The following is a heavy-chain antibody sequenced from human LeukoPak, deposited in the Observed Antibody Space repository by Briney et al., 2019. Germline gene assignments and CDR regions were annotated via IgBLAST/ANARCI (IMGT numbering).Heavy chain of an antibody. CDR2: INHSGST. V-gene: IGHV4-34*01. Sequence: PSETLSLTCAVYGGSFSGYYWSWIRQPPGKGLEWIGEINHSGSTNYNPSLKSRVTISVDTSKNQFSLKLSSVTAVDTAVYYCARGGYYYDSSGYRVWGQGTLVTVSS. CDR1: GGSFSGYY. J-gene: IGHJ4*01. D-gene: IGHD3-22*01. CDR3: ARGGYYYDSSGYRV.